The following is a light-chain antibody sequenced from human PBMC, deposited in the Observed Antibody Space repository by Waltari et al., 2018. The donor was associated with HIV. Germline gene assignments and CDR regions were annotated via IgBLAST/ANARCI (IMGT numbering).Light chain of an antibody. J-gene: IGLJ3*02. Sequence: QSALTQPASVSGSPGQSITVSCTGDVETYDLVSWYQVHPGRAPKLMIHDVTKRPSGVSSRFSASKSGNTASLTISGLEAEDESLYYCCTFSGRSSTWVFGGGTQVTVL. CDR1: DVETYDL. V-gene: IGLV2-23*02. CDR2: DVT. CDR3: CTFSGRSSTWV.